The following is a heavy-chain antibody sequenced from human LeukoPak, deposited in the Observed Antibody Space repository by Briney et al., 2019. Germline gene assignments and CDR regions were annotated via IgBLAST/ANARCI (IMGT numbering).Heavy chain of an antibody. V-gene: IGHV4-59*08. CDR1: GGSISSYY. CDR3: ARHHIAAALNWCDP. J-gene: IGHJ5*02. D-gene: IGHD6-13*01. CDR2: IYCSGST. Sequence: SETLSLTCTVSGGSISSYYWSWLRQPPGKGLEWIGYIYCSGSTNYNPSLKSRVTISVDTSKNQFSLKLSSVTAADTAVYYCARHHIAAALNWCDPWGQGTLVTVSS.